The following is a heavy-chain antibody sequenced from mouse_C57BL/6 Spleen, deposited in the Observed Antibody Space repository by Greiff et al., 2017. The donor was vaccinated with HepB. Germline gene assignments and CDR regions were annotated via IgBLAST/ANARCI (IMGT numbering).Heavy chain of an antibody. CDR1: GYTFTSYW. V-gene: IGHV1-64*01. D-gene: IGHD2-4*01. CDR2: IHPNSGST. Sequence: QVQLQQPGAELVKPGASVKLSCKASGYTFTSYWMHWVKQRPGQGLEWIGMIHPNSGSTNYNEKFKSKATLTVDKSSSTADMQLSSLTSEDSAVYYWARNYDDDESGFAYWGQGTLVTVSA. CDR3: ARNYDDDESGFAY. J-gene: IGHJ3*01.